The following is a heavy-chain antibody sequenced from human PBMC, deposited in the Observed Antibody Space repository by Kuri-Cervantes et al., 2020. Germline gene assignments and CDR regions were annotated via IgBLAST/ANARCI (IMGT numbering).Heavy chain of an antibody. Sequence: SLKISCAASGFTFDDYAMHWVRQAPGKGLEWVSGISWNSGSIGYADSVKGRFTISRENGKNSLYLQMNSLRAEDTAVYYCARDGPGRSYYYYYMDVWGKGTTVTVSS. CDR3: ARDGPGRSYYYYYMDV. J-gene: IGHJ6*03. CDR2: ISWNSGSI. CDR1: GFTFDDYA. V-gene: IGHV3-9*01.